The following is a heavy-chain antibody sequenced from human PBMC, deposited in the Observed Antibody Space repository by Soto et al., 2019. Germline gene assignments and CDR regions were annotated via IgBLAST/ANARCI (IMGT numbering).Heavy chain of an antibody. Sequence: GGSLRLSCAASGFTFSGYEMNWVRQAPGKGLEWVSYISSSGSTIYYADSVKGRLTISRDNAKNSLYLQMNSLRAEDTAVYYCARDFVSTIGIYYYYGMDVWGQGTTVTVSS. J-gene: IGHJ6*02. CDR2: ISSSGSTI. V-gene: IGHV3-48*03. CDR1: GFTFSGYE. CDR3: ARDFVSTIGIYYYYGMDV. D-gene: IGHD3-16*01.